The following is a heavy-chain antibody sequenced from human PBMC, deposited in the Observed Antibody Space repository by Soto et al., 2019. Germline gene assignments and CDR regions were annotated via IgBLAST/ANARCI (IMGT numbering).Heavy chain of an antibody. CDR1: GYTFTGYG. CDR3: ARDRITIFGEQADAFDL. J-gene: IGHJ3*01. Sequence: ASLKVSCKASGYTFTGYGISWVRQAPGQGLEWMGWISAYNGNTNFAQKLQDRVTMTTDTSTSTAYMELRSLRSDDTAVYYCARDRITIFGEQADAFDLWGQGTMVTVS. CDR2: ISAYNGNT. D-gene: IGHD3-3*01. V-gene: IGHV1-18*01.